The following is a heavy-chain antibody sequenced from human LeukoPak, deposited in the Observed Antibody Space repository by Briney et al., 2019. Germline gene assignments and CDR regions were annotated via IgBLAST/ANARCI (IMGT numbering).Heavy chain of an antibody. CDR3: TRVTYYYDNSGYFHFDS. CDR1: GCTFGDYA. J-gene: IGHJ4*02. CDR2: IRRKAHGGTT. D-gene: IGHD3-22*01. Sequence: GGSPRLSCTTSGCTFGDYAMSWVRQAPGKGLEWVSFIRRKAHGGTTEYAASVKGRFSSSRDDSKSIAYLQMSSLKTEDTALYFCTRVTYYYDNSGYFHFDSWGQGSLVTVSS. V-gene: IGHV3-49*04.